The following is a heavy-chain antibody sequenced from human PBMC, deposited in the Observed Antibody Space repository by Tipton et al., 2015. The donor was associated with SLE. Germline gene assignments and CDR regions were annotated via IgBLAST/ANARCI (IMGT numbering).Heavy chain of an antibody. CDR3: ARGHSGYDYATFDI. V-gene: IGHV4-59*01. D-gene: IGHD5-12*01. CDR2: IYYSGGT. Sequence: TLSLTCTVSGGSISSYYWSWIRQPPGKGLEWIGYIYYSGGTNYNPSLKSRVTISVDTSKNQFSLKLSSVTAADTAVYYCARGHSGYDYATFDIWGQGTMVTVSS. J-gene: IGHJ3*02. CDR1: GGSISSYY.